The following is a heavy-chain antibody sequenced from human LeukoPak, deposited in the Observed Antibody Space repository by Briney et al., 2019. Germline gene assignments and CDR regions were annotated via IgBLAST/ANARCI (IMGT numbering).Heavy chain of an antibody. CDR1: GGSISSGDYY. D-gene: IGHD4-17*01. CDR2: IYYSGST. Sequence: PSETLSLTCTVSGGSISSGDYYWSWIRQPPGKGLEWIGYIYYSGSTYYNPSLKSRVTISVDTSKNQFSLKLSSVTAAGTAVYYCARGGSHDYGDYVYFYWGQGTLVTVSS. V-gene: IGHV4-30-4*01. CDR3: ARGGSHDYGDYVYFY. J-gene: IGHJ4*02.